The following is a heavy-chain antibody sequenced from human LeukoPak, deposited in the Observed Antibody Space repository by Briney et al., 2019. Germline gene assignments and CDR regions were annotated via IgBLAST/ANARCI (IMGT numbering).Heavy chain of an antibody. J-gene: IGHJ4*02. CDR1: GFTFSSSG. CDR2: IRFDRNNK. D-gene: IGHD3-3*01. V-gene: IGHV3-30*02. Sequence: PGGSLRLSCAASGFTFSSSGMHWVRQAPGKGLEWVAFIRFDRNNKYYADSVKGRFTGSRDNSKNTLYLQMNSLRTEDTAVYYCAKTESDDFWSGYYYFDYWGQGTLVTVSS. CDR3: AKTESDDFWSGYYYFDY.